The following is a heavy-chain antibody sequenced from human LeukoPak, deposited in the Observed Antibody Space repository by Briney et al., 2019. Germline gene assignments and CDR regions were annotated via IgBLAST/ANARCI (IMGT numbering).Heavy chain of an antibody. CDR1: GFTFSSYG. D-gene: IGHD4-23*01. J-gene: IGHJ4*02. V-gene: IGHV3-33*01. Sequence: GGSLGLSCAASGFTFSSYGMPWVRPAPGQGLEWVAVIWYDGSNKYYADSVKGRFTISRDNSKNTLYLQMNSLRAEDTAVYYCARDLPLGYGGNSGLDYWGQGTLVTVSS. CDR2: IWYDGSNK. CDR3: ARDLPLGYGGNSGLDY.